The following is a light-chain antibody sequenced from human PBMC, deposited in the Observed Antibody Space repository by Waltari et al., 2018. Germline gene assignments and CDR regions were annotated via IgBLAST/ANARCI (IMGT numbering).Light chain of an antibody. Sequence: QSALTQTATVSGSPGQSITISCTGTTSDVGKYNLVSWYQQHPGKAPTLIIYDVNKRPSGVSYCFLGPQAGQPASLTISGLPGAGEAYYYCLSHAGRANSVVGGGTKVTVL. CDR2: DVN. J-gene: IGLJ3*02. CDR1: TSDVGKYNL. V-gene: IGLV2-23*02. CDR3: LSHAGRANSV.